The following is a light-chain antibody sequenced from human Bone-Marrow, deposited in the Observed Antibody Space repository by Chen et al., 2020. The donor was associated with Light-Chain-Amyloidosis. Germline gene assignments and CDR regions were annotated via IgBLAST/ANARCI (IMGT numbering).Light chain of an antibody. CDR2: DNK. CDR1: NIGSKS. Sequence: AARITGGGDNIGSKSVHWYQQKPGQAPVLVVYDNKDRPSGIPKRFSGSNSGNTATLTISRVEAGDEAEYFCQVWDTSTDQGVFGGGTKLTVL. J-gene: IGLJ3*02. CDR3: QVWDTSTDQGV. V-gene: IGLV3-21*02.